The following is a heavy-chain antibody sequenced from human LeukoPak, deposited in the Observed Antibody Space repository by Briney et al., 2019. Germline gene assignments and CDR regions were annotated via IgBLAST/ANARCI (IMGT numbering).Heavy chain of an antibody. CDR1: GYTFTSYG. Sequence: ASVKVSCKASGYTFTSYGISWVRQAPGQGLEWMGWISAYNGNTSYAQKFQGRVTMTRDTSTSTVYMELSSLRSEDTAVYYCARDGETTVVTPRYFDYWGQGTLVTVSS. CDR2: ISAYNGNT. D-gene: IGHD4-23*01. V-gene: IGHV1-18*01. J-gene: IGHJ4*02. CDR3: ARDGETTVVTPRYFDY.